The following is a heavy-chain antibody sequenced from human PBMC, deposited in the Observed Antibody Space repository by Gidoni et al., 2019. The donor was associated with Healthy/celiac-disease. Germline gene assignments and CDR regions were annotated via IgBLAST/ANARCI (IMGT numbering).Heavy chain of an antibody. J-gene: IGHJ6*02. CDR3: AAIQYCSSTSCYRDYYYGMDV. Sequence: QVQLVQSGAEVKQPGSSVKVSCKASGGTFSSYAISWVRQAPGQGLDWMGGIIPIFGTANYAQKFQGRVTITADESTSTAYMELSSLRSEDTAVYYCAAIQYCSSTSCYRDYYYGMDVWGQGTTVTVSS. D-gene: IGHD2-2*02. CDR1: GGTFSSYA. CDR2: IIPIFGTA. V-gene: IGHV1-69*01.